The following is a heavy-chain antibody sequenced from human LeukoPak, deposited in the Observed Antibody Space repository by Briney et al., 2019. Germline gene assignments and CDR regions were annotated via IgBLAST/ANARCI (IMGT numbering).Heavy chain of an antibody. Sequence: GGSLRLSCAGSGFTFNKYAMNWVRQPPGKGLEWVGRIESKTDGGTTDYAAPVKGRFTISRDDSTNTLYLQMNSLKSEDTAVYYCTTYGSGRKFDYWGQGILVTVSS. CDR2: IESKTDGGTT. J-gene: IGHJ4*02. D-gene: IGHD3-10*01. CDR1: GFTFNKYA. CDR3: TTYGSGRKFDY. V-gene: IGHV3-15*04.